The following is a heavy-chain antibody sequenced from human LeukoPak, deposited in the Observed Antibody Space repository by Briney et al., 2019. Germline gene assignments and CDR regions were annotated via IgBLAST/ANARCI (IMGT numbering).Heavy chain of an antibody. V-gene: IGHV4-30-4*01. CDR1: GGSISSGDYY. J-gene: IGHJ4*02. Sequence: SETLSLTCTVSGGSISSGDYYWSWIRQPPGKGLEWIGYIYYSGSTYYNPSLKSRVTISVDTSKNQFSLKLNSVTAADTAVYYCARDQCSSTSCLFDYWGQGTLVTVSS. CDR2: IYYSGST. D-gene: IGHD2-2*01. CDR3: ARDQCSSTSCLFDY.